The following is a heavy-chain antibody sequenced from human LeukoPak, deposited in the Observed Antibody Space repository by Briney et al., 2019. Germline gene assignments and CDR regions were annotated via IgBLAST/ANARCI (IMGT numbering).Heavy chain of an antibody. CDR1: GDSISSSSSY. Sequence: SETLSLTCTVSGDSISSSSSYWGWIRQPPGKGLEWIGNIYYTGIVSYNPSLKSRVTVSVDTSNNQFSLKLSSVTAADTAVYYCARFNFAVENAEFDYWGQGALVTVSS. CDR3: ARFNFAVENAEFDY. D-gene: IGHD2-21*01. J-gene: IGHJ4*02. CDR2: IYYTGIV. V-gene: IGHV4-39*01.